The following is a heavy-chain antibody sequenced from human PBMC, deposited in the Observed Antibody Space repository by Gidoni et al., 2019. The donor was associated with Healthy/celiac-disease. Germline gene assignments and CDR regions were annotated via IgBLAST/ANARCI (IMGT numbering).Heavy chain of an antibody. CDR3: ARVGYYDSSGSYPYYFDY. CDR2: IIPIFGTA. Sequence: QVQLVQSGAEVKKPGSSVKVSCKASGGTFSSYAISWVRQAPGQGLAWMGGIIPIFGTANYAQKFQGRVTITADESTSTAYMELSSLRSEDTAVYYCARVGYYDSSGSYPYYFDYWGQGTLVTVSS. CDR1: GGTFSSYA. V-gene: IGHV1-69*01. J-gene: IGHJ4*02. D-gene: IGHD3-22*01.